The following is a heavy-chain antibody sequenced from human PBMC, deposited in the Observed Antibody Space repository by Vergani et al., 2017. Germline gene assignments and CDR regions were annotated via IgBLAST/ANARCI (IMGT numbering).Heavy chain of an antibody. CDR3: ARYQASSGYWEGRAAFDY. D-gene: IGHD3-22*01. CDR2: IKEDGSAK. V-gene: IGHV3-7*01. J-gene: IGHJ4*02. Sequence: EVQLVESGGGLVQPGGSLRLSCAASGFTFSSYWMSWVRQAPGKGLEWVANIKEDGSAKYYVDSVKGRFTISRDNAKTSLYLKMNSLRAEDTAVYYCARYQASSGYWEGRAAFDYWGQGTLVTVSS. CDR1: GFTFSSYW.